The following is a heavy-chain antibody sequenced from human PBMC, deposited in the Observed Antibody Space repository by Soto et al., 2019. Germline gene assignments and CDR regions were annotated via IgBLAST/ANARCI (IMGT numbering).Heavy chain of an antibody. J-gene: IGHJ4*02. CDR3: ARGYYDILTGYLGDFDY. V-gene: IGHV4-39*07. D-gene: IGHD3-9*01. Sequence: ETLSLTCTVSGGSISSSSYYGGWIRQPPGKGLEWIGSIYYSGSTYYNPSLKSRVTISVDTSKNQFSLKLGSVTAADTAVYYCARGYYDILTGYLGDFDYWGQGTLVTVSS. CDR2: IYYSGST. CDR1: GGSISSSSYY.